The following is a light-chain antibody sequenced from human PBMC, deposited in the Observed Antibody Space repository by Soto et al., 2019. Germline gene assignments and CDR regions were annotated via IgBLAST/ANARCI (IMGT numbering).Light chain of an antibody. V-gene: IGLV2-14*03. J-gene: IGLJ1*01. CDR3: NSLTTTNTYV. CDR2: DVS. CDR1: SSDVGGFDH. Sequence: QSALTQPASVSGSPGQSITISCTGASSDVGGFDHVSWYQQHPGKVPRLLIYDVSSRPSGVSDRFSGSKSGNTASLTISGLQAEDEADYYCNSLTTTNTYVFGTGIKLTVL.